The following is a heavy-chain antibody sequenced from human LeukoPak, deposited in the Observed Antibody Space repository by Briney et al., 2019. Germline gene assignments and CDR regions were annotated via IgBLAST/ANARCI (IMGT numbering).Heavy chain of an antibody. Sequence: SETLSLTCTVSGGSISSYYWSWVRQPAGKGLEWIGRIYTSGSTNYNPSLKSRVTMSVDTSKNQFSLMLSSVTAADTAVYYCARDSRPSSGDKEVLDYWGQGTLVTVSS. D-gene: IGHD6-19*01. CDR2: IYTSGST. CDR1: GGSISSYY. CDR3: ARDSRPSSGDKEVLDY. V-gene: IGHV4-4*07. J-gene: IGHJ4*02.